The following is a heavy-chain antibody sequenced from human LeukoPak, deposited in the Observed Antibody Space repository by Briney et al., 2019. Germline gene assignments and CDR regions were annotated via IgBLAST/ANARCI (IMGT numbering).Heavy chain of an antibody. V-gene: IGHV4-34*01. CDR3: ARRRPVPYYYYYGMDV. J-gene: IGHJ6*02. CDR1: GGSFSGYY. CDR2: INHSGST. Sequence: SETLSLTCAVYGGSFSGYYWSWIRQPSGKGLEWIGEINHSGSTNYNPFLKSRVTISVDTSKNQFSLKLSSVTAADTAVYYCARRRPVPYYYYYGMDVWGQGTTVTVSS.